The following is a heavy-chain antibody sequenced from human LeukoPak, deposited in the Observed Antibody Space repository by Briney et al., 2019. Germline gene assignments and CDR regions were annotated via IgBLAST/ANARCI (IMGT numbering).Heavy chain of an antibody. J-gene: IGHJ4*02. Sequence: SETLTLTCTVSDDSISTNNYYWSWLPQPPGMGLEWVGTLHCSGTSYYSLSLNSRVSRSVVTSKIQFSLILKSVIATDTAVYCCTRGGDVYKLGNFWGQGTLVTVSS. D-gene: IGHD5-24*01. CDR1: DDSISTNNYY. CDR3: TRGGDVYKLGNF. CDR2: LHCSGTS. V-gene: IGHV4-39*01.